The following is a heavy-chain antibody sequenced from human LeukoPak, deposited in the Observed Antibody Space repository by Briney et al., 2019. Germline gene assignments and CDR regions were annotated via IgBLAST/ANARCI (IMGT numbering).Heavy chain of an antibody. D-gene: IGHD1-26*01. CDR3: ARFVGATTDDAFDI. CDR2: IYYSGST. V-gene: IGHV4-59*01. J-gene: IGHJ3*02. CDR1: GGSIGSYY. Sequence: PLETLSLTCTVSGGSIGSYYWSWIRQPPGKGLEWIGYIYYSGSTNYNPSLKSRVTISVDTTKNQFSLKLSSVTAADTAVYYCARFVGATTDDAFDIWGQGTMVTVSS.